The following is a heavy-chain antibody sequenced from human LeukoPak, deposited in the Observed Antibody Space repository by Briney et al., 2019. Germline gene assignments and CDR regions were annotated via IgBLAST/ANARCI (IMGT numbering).Heavy chain of an antibody. V-gene: IGHV3-23*01. Sequence: GGSLRLSCAASGFTFSSYAMSWVRQAPGKGLEWVSVISGGGSTYYADSLKGRFTISRDNSKNTLYLQMNSLRAEDTAFYFCARLPTAINGYFDPWGQGALVTVSS. D-gene: IGHD2-2*01. CDR3: ARLPTAINGYFDP. CDR2: ISGGGST. J-gene: IGHJ5*02. CDR1: GFTFSSYA.